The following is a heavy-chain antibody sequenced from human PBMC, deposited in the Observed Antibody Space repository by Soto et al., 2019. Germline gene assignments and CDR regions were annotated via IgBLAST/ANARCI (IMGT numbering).Heavy chain of an antibody. CDR1: GYSISSGYY. CDR3: ARGAATVTPGWFDP. Sequence: SETLSLTCAVSGYSISSGYYWGWIRQTPGKGLEWIASIYHSGSTYYNPSLKSRVTISVDTSKNQFSLKLTSVTAADTAVYYCARGAATVTPGWFDPWGQGIMVT. CDR2: IYHSGST. V-gene: IGHV4-38-2*01. D-gene: IGHD4-17*01. J-gene: IGHJ5*02.